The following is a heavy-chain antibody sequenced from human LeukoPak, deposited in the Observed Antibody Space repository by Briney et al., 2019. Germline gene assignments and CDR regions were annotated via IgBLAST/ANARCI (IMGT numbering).Heavy chain of an antibody. CDR3: ARARRWELLRGYYFDY. D-gene: IGHD1-26*01. V-gene: IGHV1-2*02. Sequence: ASVKDSCKASGHTFTGYYMHWVRQAPGQGLEWMGWINPNSGGTNYAQKFQGRVTMTRDTSISTAYMELSRLRSDDTAVYYCARARRWELLRGYYFDYWGQGTLVTVSS. CDR1: GHTFTGYY. J-gene: IGHJ4*02. CDR2: INPNSGGT.